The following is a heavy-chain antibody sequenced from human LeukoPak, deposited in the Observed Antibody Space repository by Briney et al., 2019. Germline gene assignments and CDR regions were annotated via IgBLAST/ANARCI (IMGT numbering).Heavy chain of an antibody. CDR3: ARDSLGGPLFDY. CDR2: TYYKSKWYN. D-gene: IGHD3-16*01. V-gene: IGHV6-1*01. CDR1: GDSVSSNNAA. Sequence: SQTLSLTCAISGDSVSSNNAAWNWIRQSPSRGLEWLGRTYYKSKWYNDYAVSVKSRISINPDTYKNHFSLQLNSVTPEDTAVYYCARDSLGGPLFDYWGQGTLVTVSS. J-gene: IGHJ4*02.